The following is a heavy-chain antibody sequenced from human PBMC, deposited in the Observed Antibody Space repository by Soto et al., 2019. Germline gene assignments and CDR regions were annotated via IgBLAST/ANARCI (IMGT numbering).Heavy chain of an antibody. CDR2: INHSGST. D-gene: IGHD1-26*01. J-gene: IGHJ6*02. CDR3: RSRATGYYYYYGMDV. V-gene: IGHV4-34*01. Sequence: PSETLSLTCAVYGGSFSGYYWSWIRQPPGKGLEWIGEINHSGSTNYNPSLKSRVTISVDTSKNQFSLKLSSVTAADTAVYYFRSRATGYYYYYGMDVWGQGTTVTVSS. CDR1: GGSFSGYY.